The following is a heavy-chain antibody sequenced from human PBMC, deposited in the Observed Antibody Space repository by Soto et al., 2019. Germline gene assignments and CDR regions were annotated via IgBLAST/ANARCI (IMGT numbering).Heavy chain of an antibody. CDR1: GFTFSSYD. Sequence: PGGSLRLSCAASGFTFSSYDMHWVRQATGKGLEWVSAIGTAGDTYYPGSVKGRFTISRENAKNSLYLQMNSLRAGDTAVYYCARAIAAAPVDYYGMDVWGQGTTVTVSS. J-gene: IGHJ6*02. V-gene: IGHV3-13*04. CDR2: IGTAGDT. D-gene: IGHD6-13*01. CDR3: ARAIAAAPVDYYGMDV.